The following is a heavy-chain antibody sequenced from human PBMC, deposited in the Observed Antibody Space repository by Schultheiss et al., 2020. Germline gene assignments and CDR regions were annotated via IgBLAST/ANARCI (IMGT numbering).Heavy chain of an antibody. J-gene: IGHJ6*02. CDR3: AREGVGATTVVNYYYYGMDV. Sequence: SETLSLTCTVSGGSISSYYWSWIRQPPGKGLEWIGSIYYSGSTYYNPSLKSRVTISVDTSKNQFSLKLSSVTAADTAVYYCAREGVGATTVVNYYYYGMDVWGQGTTVTVSS. D-gene: IGHD4-23*01. V-gene: IGHV4-59*12. CDR2: IYYSGST. CDR1: GGSISSYY.